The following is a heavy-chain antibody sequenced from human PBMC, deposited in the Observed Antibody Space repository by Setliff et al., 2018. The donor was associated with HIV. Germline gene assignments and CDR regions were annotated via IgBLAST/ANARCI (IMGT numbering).Heavy chain of an antibody. V-gene: IGHV4-59*12. CDR1: GGFISNFY. J-gene: IGHJ2*01. D-gene: IGHD2-8*01. Sequence: SETLSLTCTDSGGFISNFYWSWIRQTPGKGLEWIGHIYNSGATNYNPSLKSRVTISLATSKNQFSLNLRSVTATDTAVYYCARNGPTKIPYDFWGRGTLVTVSS. CDR2: IYNSGAT. CDR3: ARNGPTKIPYDF.